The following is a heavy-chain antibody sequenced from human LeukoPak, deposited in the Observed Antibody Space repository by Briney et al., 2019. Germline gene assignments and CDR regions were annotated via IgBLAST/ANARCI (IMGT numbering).Heavy chain of an antibody. Sequence: PSETLSLTCTVSGGSISTSNYYWGWIRQPPGKGLEWIGNIFYSGSTYYSPSLRSRVTISLDTSKNQFSLKLSSVTAADTAVYYCARSGTIWHFQHWGQGTLVTVSS. J-gene: IGHJ1*01. CDR2: IFYSGST. CDR3: ARSGTIWHFQH. D-gene: IGHD2-8*01. CDR1: GGSISTSNYY. V-gene: IGHV4-39*01.